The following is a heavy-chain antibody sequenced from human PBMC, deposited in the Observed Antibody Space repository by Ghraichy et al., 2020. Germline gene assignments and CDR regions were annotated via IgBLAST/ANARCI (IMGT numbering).Heavy chain of an antibody. D-gene: IGHD7-27*01. J-gene: IGHJ3*02. CDR2: IYYSGST. V-gene: IGHV4-38-2*01. CDR1: GDSISSAYY. Sequence: SETLSLTCAVSGDSISSAYYWGWIRQPPGKGLEWIGSIYYSGSTYYSPSVKSRATRSVDTSKNQFSLKLSTVTAADTAVYYCAGLAVWGPRNGAFDIWGQGTMVTVSS. CDR3: AGLAVWGPRNGAFDI.